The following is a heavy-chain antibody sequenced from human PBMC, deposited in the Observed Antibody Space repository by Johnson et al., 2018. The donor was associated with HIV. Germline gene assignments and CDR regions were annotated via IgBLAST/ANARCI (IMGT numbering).Heavy chain of an antibody. V-gene: IGHV3-15*01. D-gene: IGHD3-22*01. CDR1: GFTFSNAW. CDR2: IKSKTDGGTT. J-gene: IGHJ3*02. CDR3: AKHSSGYRDAFDI. Sequence: VQLVESGGGLVQPGGSLRLSCAASGFTFSNAWMSWVRQAPGKGLEWVGRIKSKTDGGTTDYAAPVKGRFTISRDDSKNTLYLQMNSLKTEDTAVYYCAKHSSGYRDAFDIWGQGTMVTVSS.